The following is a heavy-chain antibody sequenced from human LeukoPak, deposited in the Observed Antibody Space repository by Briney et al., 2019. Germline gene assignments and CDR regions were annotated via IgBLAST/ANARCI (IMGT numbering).Heavy chain of an antibody. V-gene: IGHV3-30*18. CDR2: ISYDGSNK. CDR3: AKDSGYGPFDY. CDR1: GFTFSSYG. Sequence: GRSLRLSCAASGFTFSSYGMHWVRQAPGKGLEWVAVISYDGSNKYYADSVKGRFTISRDNSKNTLYLQMNSLRAEDTAVYYCAKDSGYGPFDYWGQGTLATVSS. D-gene: IGHD5-12*01. J-gene: IGHJ4*02.